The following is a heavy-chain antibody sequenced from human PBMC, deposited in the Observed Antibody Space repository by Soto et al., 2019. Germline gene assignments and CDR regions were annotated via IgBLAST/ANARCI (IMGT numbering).Heavy chain of an antibody. D-gene: IGHD2-2*02. CDR1: GFTFSTYS. J-gene: IGHJ6*02. V-gene: IGHV3-21*01. CDR2: ISSRSDI. CDR3: AREYTAWPLAYGLDV. Sequence: LSCVGSGFTFSTYSIHWVRQAPGKGLEWVSSISSRSDIYYANSVKGRFTISRDNAKNSVSLQMNSLRAEDTAVYYCAREYTAWPLAYGLDVWGQGTTVTVSS.